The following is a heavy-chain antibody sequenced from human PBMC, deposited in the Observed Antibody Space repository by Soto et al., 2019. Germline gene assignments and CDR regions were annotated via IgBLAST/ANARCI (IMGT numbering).Heavy chain of an antibody. CDR3: ARDRGSVGRLTTRFDY. CDR1: GFTFSSFW. J-gene: IGHJ4*02. CDR2: LNQDGSEK. Sequence: GGSLRLSCAASGFTFSSFWMSWVRQAPGKGLEWVANLNQDGSEKYYVDSVKGRFTISRDNARNSLFLQMNSLRAEDTAVYYCARDRGSVGRLTTRFDYWGQGTLVTVSS. D-gene: IGHD4-17*01. V-gene: IGHV3-7*05.